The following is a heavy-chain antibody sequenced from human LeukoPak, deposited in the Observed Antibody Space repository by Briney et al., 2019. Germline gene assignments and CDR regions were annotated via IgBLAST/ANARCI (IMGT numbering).Heavy chain of an antibody. CDR2: ITNDGSST. D-gene: IGHD3-3*01. J-gene: IGHJ3*02. CDR3: ARGYDFWSGYRETHDAFDI. V-gene: IGHV3-74*01. Sequence: GGSLRLSCAASGLTFSSHWMHWVRQAPGKGLVWVSRITNDGSSTTYADSVKGRFTISRDNSKNTLYLQMNSLRAEDTAVYYCARGYDFWSGYRETHDAFDIWGQGTMVTVSS. CDR1: GLTFSSHW.